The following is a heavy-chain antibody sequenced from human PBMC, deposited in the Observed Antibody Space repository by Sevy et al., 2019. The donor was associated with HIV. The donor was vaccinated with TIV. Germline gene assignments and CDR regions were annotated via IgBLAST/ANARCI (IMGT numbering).Heavy chain of an antibody. V-gene: IGHV4-34*01. CDR2: INHSGST. D-gene: IGHD2-2*01. Sequence: SETLSLTCAVYGGSFSGYYWSWIRQPPGKALEWIGEINHSGSTNYNPSLKSRVTISVDTSKNQFSLKLSSVTAADTAVYYCARHCGSTSCSHAFDIWGQGTMVTVSS. CDR1: GGSFSGYY. J-gene: IGHJ3*02. CDR3: ARHCGSTSCSHAFDI.